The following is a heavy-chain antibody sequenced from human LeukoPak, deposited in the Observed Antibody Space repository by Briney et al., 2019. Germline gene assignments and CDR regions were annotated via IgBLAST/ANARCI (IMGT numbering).Heavy chain of an antibody. CDR1: GLTFEDYG. CDR3: ARVNYGDHGSRMGAFDM. Sequence: GGSLRLSCAASGLTFEDYGMSWVRQAPGKGLEWVSAINWNGGSTVYADSVKGRFTISRDNAKNSLYLQMNSLRVEDTALYYCARVNYGDHGSRMGAFDMWGQGTLVTVSS. CDR2: INWNGGST. V-gene: IGHV3-20*04. D-gene: IGHD4-17*01. J-gene: IGHJ3*02.